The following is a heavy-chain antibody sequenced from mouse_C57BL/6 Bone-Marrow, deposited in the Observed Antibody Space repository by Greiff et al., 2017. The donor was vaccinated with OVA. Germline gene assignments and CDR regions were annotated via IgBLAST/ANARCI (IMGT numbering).Heavy chain of an antibody. V-gene: IGHV5-6*01. CDR3: ASHDRGAY. J-gene: IGHJ3*01. CDR1: GFTFSSYG. Sequence: EVQVVESGGDLVKPGGSLKLSCAASGFTFSSYGMSWVRQTPDKRLEWVATISSGGSYTYYPDSVKGRITISRDNAKNTLYLQLSSLKSEDTAMYYCASHDRGAYWGQGTLVTVSA. CDR2: ISSGGSYT.